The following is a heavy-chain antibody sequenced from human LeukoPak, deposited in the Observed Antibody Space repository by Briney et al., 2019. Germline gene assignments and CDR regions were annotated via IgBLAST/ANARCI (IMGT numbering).Heavy chain of an antibody. V-gene: IGHV3-7*01. CDR2: IKQDGSEK. Sequence: GGSLRLSCAASGFTFSSYWMSWVRQAPGKGLEWVANIKQDGSEKYYVDSVKGRFTISRDNSKNTLYLQMNSLRAEDTAVYYCAKVRASAVVTPGFYYYYMDVWGKGTTVTISS. CDR3: AKVRASAVVTPGFYYYYMDV. J-gene: IGHJ6*03. CDR1: GFTFSSYW. D-gene: IGHD4-23*01.